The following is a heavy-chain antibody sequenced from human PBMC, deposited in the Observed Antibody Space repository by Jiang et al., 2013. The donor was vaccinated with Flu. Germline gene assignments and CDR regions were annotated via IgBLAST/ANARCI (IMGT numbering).Heavy chain of an antibody. V-gene: IGHV1-46*01. J-gene: IGHJ4*02. CDR3: ARSDSCGGDCYFLDY. D-gene: IGHD2-21*02. CDR2: INPSGGGT. CDR1: GYTFTRYY. Sequence: KASGYTFTRYYVNWVRQAPGQGLEWMGIINPSGGGTNYAQKFQGRVTMTRDTSTNTVYMELSSLTPEDTAFYYCARSDSCGGDCYFLDYWGQGTLVTVSS.